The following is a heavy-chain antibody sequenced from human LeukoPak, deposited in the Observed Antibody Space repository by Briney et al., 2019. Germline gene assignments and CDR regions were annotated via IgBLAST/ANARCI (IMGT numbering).Heavy chain of an antibody. Sequence: ASVKVSCKASGYTFTSYDINWVRQATGQGLEWMGWMNPNSGNTGYAQKFQGRVTMTRNTSISTAYMELSSLRSEDTAVYYCARGHGGGQWLDYYYFYGMDVWGQGTTVTVSS. D-gene: IGHD6-19*01. J-gene: IGHJ6*02. V-gene: IGHV1-8*01. CDR1: GYTFTSYD. CDR3: ARGHGGGQWLDYYYFYGMDV. CDR2: MNPNSGNT.